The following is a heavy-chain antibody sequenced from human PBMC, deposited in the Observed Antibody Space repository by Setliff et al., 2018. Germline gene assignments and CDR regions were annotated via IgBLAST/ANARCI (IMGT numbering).Heavy chain of an antibody. D-gene: IGHD4-17*01. CDR3: ARDFLGIHIDHGNALDDY. Sequence: SVKVSCKASGGTFNTYATSWVRQAPGQGLEWMGGIIPIFGTTNYAQKFQGRVTITADESTSTAYMELSSLRSEDTAVYYCARDFLGIHIDHGNALDDYWG. CDR1: GGTFNTYA. J-gene: IGHJ4*01. CDR2: IIPIFGTT. V-gene: IGHV1-69*13.